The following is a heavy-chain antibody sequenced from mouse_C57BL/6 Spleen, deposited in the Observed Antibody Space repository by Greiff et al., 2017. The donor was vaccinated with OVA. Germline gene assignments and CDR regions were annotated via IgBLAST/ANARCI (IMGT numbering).Heavy chain of an antibody. Sequence: DVQLQESGAELVRPGASVKLSCTASGFNIKDDYMHWVKQRPEQGLEWIGWIDPENGDTEYASQFPGKATITADPASNTAYLPLSSLSSEDTAVYYCTRGDYGSRGDYYAMDYWGQGTSVTVSS. D-gene: IGHD1-1*01. CDR1: GFNIKDDY. V-gene: IGHV14-4*01. CDR2: IDPENGDT. J-gene: IGHJ4*01. CDR3: TRGDYGSRGDYYAMDY.